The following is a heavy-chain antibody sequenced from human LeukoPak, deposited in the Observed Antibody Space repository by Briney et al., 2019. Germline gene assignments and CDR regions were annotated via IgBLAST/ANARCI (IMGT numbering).Heavy chain of an antibody. CDR1: GFTVSSNY. Sequence: GGSLRLSCAASGFTVSSNYVSWVRQAPGKGLEWVSVIYSGGSTYYADSVKGRFTISRDNSKNTLYLQMNSLRAEDTAVYYCASGEVLGAFDIWGQGTMVTVSS. V-gene: IGHV3-53*01. CDR2: IYSGGST. J-gene: IGHJ3*02. D-gene: IGHD1-1*01. CDR3: ASGEVLGAFDI.